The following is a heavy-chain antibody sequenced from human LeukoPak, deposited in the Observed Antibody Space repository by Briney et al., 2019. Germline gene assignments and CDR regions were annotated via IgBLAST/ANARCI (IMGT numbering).Heavy chain of an antibody. V-gene: IGHV3-23*01. Sequence: GGSLRLSCAASGFTFSSYAMSWVRQAPGKGLERVSDISGSGGSTYYADSVKGRFTISRDNSKNTLYLQMNSLRAEDTAVYYCAKGDYGSGTYYDHWGQGTLVTVSS. CDR3: AKGDYGSGTYYDH. CDR2: ISGSGGST. CDR1: GFTFSSYA. J-gene: IGHJ4*02. D-gene: IGHD3-10*01.